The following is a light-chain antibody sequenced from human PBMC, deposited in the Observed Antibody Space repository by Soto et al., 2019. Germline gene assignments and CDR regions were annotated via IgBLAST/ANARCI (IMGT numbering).Light chain of an antibody. Sequence: QSVLTQPPSVSGSPGQSVTISCTGTSSDVGSYSRVSWYQQPPGTAPKLMIYEVSNRPSGVPDRFSGSKSGNTASLTISGLQAEDEADYYCSLYTSSSTDVFVTGTKVTVL. CDR2: EVS. V-gene: IGLV2-18*01. CDR3: SLYTSSSTDV. J-gene: IGLJ1*01. CDR1: SSDVGSYSR.